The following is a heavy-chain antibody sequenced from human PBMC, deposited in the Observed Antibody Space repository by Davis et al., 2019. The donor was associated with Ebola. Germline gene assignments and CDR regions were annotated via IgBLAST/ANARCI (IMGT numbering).Heavy chain of an antibody. D-gene: IGHD6-13*01. J-gene: IGHJ6*02. V-gene: IGHV1-2*04. CDR2: INPNSGGT. CDR1: GYTFTGYY. Sequence: ASVKVSCKASGYTFTGYYMHWVRQAPGQGLEWMGWINPNSGGTNYAQKFQGWVTMTRDTSISTAYMELSRLRSDDTAVYYCARVKAAGTSYYYYYYGMDVWGQGTTVTVSS. CDR3: ARVKAAGTSYYYYYYGMDV.